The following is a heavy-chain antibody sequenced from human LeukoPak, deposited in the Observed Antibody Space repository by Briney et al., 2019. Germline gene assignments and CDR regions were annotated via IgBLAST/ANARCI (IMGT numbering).Heavy chain of an antibody. CDR3: ARDKKDTAMV. Sequence: GRSLRLSCAASGFTFSSYAMHWVRQAPGKGLEWVAVISYDGSNKYYADSVKGRFTISRDNAKNSLYLQMNSLRAEDTAVYYCARDKKDTAMVWGQGTLVTVSS. CDR2: ISYDGSNK. D-gene: IGHD5-18*01. CDR1: GFTFSSYA. V-gene: IGHV3-30-3*01. J-gene: IGHJ4*02.